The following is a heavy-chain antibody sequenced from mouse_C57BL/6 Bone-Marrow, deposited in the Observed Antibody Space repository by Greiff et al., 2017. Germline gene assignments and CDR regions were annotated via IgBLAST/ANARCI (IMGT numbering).Heavy chain of an antibody. V-gene: IGHV14-2*01. CDR3: ASGAQATYAMDY. J-gene: IGHJ4*01. CDR1: GFNIKDYY. Sequence: EVKLMESGAELVKPGASVKLSCTASGFNIKDYYMHWVKQRTEQGLEWIGRIDPEDGETKYAPKFRGKATITADTSSNTAYLQLSSLTSEDTAVYYCASGAQATYAMDYWGQGTSVTVSS. D-gene: IGHD3-2*02. CDR2: IDPEDGET.